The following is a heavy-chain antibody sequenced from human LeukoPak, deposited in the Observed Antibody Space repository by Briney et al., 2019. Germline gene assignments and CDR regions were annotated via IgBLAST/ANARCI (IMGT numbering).Heavy chain of an antibody. Sequence: SETLSLTCAVYGVSFSGYYWSWIRQPPGKGLEWIGEINHSGSTNYNPSLKSRVTISVDTSKNQFSLKLSSVTAADTAVYYCARESIAARRDFDYWGQGTLVTVSS. CDR2: INHSGST. D-gene: IGHD6-6*01. CDR3: ARESIAARRDFDY. V-gene: IGHV4-34*01. CDR1: GVSFSGYY. J-gene: IGHJ4*02.